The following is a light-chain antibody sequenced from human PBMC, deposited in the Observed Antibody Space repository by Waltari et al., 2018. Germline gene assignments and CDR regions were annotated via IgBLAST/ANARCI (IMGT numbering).Light chain of an antibody. CDR1: KVGYKY. CDR3: QAWDSSIVV. Sequence: SYELTQPPSVSVSPGQTASITCSGEKVGYKYVCWYQQKPGQPPVLVIFQDNKRPAGIPWRFSGSNSGNTATLTISGTQAVDEADYYCQAWDSSIVVFGGGTKLTVL. CDR2: QDN. J-gene: IGLJ2*01. V-gene: IGLV3-1*01.